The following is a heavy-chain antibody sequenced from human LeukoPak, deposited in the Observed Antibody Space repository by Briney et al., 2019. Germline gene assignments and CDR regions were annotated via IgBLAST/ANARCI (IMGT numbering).Heavy chain of an antibody. CDR3: AKRDRPCSGDCSAPYYFNY. CDR1: GFTFSSYA. CDR2: ISSSGRNT. Sequence: GGSLRLSCAASGFTFSSYAMSWVRQAPGKGLEWVSSISSSGRNTYYSDSVKGRFTISRDNSENTLYLQMSSLRTEDTAVYYCAKRDRPCSGDCSAPYYFNYWGQGTLVTVSS. V-gene: IGHV3-23*01. D-gene: IGHD2-21*02. J-gene: IGHJ4*02.